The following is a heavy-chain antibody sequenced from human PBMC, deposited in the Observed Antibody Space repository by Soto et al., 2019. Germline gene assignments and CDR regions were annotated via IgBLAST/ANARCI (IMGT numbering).Heavy chain of an antibody. V-gene: IGHV3-33*08. D-gene: IGHD6-13*01. Sequence: PGGSLRLSCAASGFTFSSYWMSWVRQTPGRGLEWVAVIWYDGSDKYYTGSVEGRFTISRDNSKNTLFLQMNSLRAEDTAVYYCARDIASRRFGQWGQGTLVTVSS. CDR3: ARDIASRRFGQ. CDR1: GFTFSSYW. CDR2: IWYDGSDK. J-gene: IGHJ4*02.